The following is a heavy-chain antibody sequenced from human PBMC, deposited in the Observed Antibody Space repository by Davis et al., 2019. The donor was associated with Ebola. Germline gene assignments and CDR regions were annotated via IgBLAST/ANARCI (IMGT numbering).Heavy chain of an antibody. D-gene: IGHD2-8*02. J-gene: IGHJ4*02. CDR3: AKGDTLVD. Sequence: GESLKISCAASGFTFSSYGMHWVRQAPGKGLEWVAVISYDGSNKYYADSVKGRFTISRDNSKNTLYLQMNSLRAEDTAVYYCAKGDTLVDWGQGTLATVSS. CDR2: ISYDGSNK. V-gene: IGHV3-30*18. CDR1: GFTFSSYG.